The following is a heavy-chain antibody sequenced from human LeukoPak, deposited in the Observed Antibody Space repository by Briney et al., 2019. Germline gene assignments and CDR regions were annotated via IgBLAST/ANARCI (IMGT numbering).Heavy chain of an antibody. CDR1: GFTVSSNY. Sequence: GGSLRLSCAASGFTVSSNYMSWVRQAPGKGLEWVSVIYSGGSTYYAGSVKGRFTISRDNSKNTLYLQMNSLRAEDTAVYYCARTRTLPIAGGFDTWGQGSLVTVSS. D-gene: IGHD3-16*01. CDR3: ARTRTLPIAGGFDT. V-gene: IGHV3-53*01. J-gene: IGHJ5*02. CDR2: IYSGGST.